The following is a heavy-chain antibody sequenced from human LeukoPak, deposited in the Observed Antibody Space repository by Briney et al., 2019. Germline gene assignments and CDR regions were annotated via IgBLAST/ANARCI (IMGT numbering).Heavy chain of an antibody. CDR2: TSSSGYTI. J-gene: IGHJ4*02. Sequence: GGSLRLSCAASGFTFSNYEMNWVRQAPGKGLEWVAYTSSSGYTIYYADSVKGRFTISRDNAKNSLYLQMNSLQLEDTAVYYCAKDYRHWGQGTLVTVSS. CDR3: AKDYRH. V-gene: IGHV3-48*03. CDR1: GFTFSNYE.